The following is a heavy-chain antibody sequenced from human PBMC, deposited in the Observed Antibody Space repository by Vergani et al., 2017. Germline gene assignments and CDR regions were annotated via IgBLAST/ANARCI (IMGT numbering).Heavy chain of an antibody. CDR1: GFTFSSYG. CDR2: ISYDGSNK. J-gene: IGHJ4*02. V-gene: IGHV3-30*03. CDR3: ARGWVIGKQVDYFDY. D-gene: IGHD3-16*02. Sequence: VQLLESGGGLVQPGGSLRLSCAASGFTFSSYGMHWVRQAPGKGLEWVAVISYDGSNKYYADSVKGRFTISRDNSKNTLYLQMNSLRAEDTAVYYCARGWVIGKQVDYFDYWGQGTLVTVSS.